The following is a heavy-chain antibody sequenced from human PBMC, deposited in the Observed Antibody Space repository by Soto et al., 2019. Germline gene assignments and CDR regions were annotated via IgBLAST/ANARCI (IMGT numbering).Heavy chain of an antibody. CDR2: ICCGNNCA. CDR3: AKDVKWGGMTNIHYFDS. Sequence: GGSLRLSCAASGFTFSSYAMNWVRLPPGKGLEWISAICCGNNCAFYADSVKGRFTISRDNAKNSLYLQMNNLRAEDTAVYYCAKDVKWGGMTNIHYFDSWGQGTQVTVSS. V-gene: IGHV3-23*01. CDR1: GFTFSSYA. J-gene: IGHJ4*02. D-gene: IGHD2-21*02.